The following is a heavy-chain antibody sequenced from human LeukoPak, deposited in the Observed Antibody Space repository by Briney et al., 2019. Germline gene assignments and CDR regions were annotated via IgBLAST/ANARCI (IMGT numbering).Heavy chain of an antibody. Sequence: PSETLSLTCSVSGGAIISYYWSWIRQPAGKGPEWIGRIYPTGNTDYNPSLKTRVTMSTDLSKKQFSLRLRSVTAADTAVYYCARLKFYDSTGYSPGYYMDVWGKGPAFTVSS. J-gene: IGHJ6*03. CDR3: ARLKFYDSTGYSPGYYMDV. D-gene: IGHD3-22*01. CDR1: GGAIISYY. V-gene: IGHV4-4*07. CDR2: IYPTGNT.